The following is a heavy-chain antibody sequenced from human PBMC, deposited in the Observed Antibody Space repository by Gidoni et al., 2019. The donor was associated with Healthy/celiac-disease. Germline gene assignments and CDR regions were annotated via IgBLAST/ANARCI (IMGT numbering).Heavy chain of an antibody. V-gene: IGHV3-72*01. D-gene: IGHD6-19*01. J-gene: IGHJ6*04. Sequence: EVQLFESGGGLVQPGGSLRLSCAASGFTFSDHYMDWVRQAPGKGLEWVGSTRNKANSYTTEYAASVKGRFTISRDDSKNSLYLKMNSLKTEETAVYYCVAGTTGGYYYYGMDVWGKGTTVTVSS. CDR3: VAGTTGGYYYYGMDV. CDR2: TRNKANSYTT. CDR1: GFTFSDHY.